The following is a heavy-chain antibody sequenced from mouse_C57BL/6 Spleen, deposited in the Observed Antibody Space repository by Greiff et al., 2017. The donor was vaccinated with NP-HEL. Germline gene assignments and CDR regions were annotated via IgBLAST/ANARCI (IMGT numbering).Heavy chain of an antibody. CDR1: GYAFSSYW. CDR3: ARRYYYGSSYYAMDY. Sequence: VKLQESGAELVKPGASVKISCKASGYAFSSYWMNWVKQRPGKGLEWIGQIYPGDGDTNYNGKFKGKATLTADKSSSTAYMQLSSLTSEDSAVYFCARRYYYGSSYYAMDYWGQGTSVTVSS. J-gene: IGHJ4*01. CDR2: IYPGDGDT. V-gene: IGHV1-80*01. D-gene: IGHD1-1*01.